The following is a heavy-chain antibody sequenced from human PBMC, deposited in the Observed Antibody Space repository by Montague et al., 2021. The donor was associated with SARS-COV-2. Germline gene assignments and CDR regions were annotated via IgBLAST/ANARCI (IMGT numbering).Heavy chain of an antibody. D-gene: IGHD1-1*01. CDR2: VHYTGST. CDR3: ARAQNTCFIANCVNYFEV. V-gene: IGHV4-59*02. CDR1: GDSVRSYY. Sequence: SETPSLTCSVSGDSVRSYYWSWIRQSPGTGPEFICYVHYTGSTKYTPSLKTRVTLSLDTPKNHFSLKLRSVTAADTAIYYCARAQNTCFIANCVNYFEVWGLGALVTVSS. J-gene: IGHJ4*02.